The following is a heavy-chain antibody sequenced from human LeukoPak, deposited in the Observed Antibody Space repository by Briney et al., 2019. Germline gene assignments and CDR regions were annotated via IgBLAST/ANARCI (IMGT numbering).Heavy chain of an antibody. Sequence: PSETLSLTCAVYGGSFSGYYWSWIRQPPGKGLEWIGEINHSGSTNYNPSLKSRVTISVDTSKNQFSLRLSSVTAADTAVYYCASLSDSSDYKPYYLDSWGQGTLVTVSS. D-gene: IGHD3-22*01. V-gene: IGHV4-34*01. CDR3: ASLSDSSDYKPYYLDS. J-gene: IGHJ4*02. CDR1: GGSFSGYY. CDR2: INHSGST.